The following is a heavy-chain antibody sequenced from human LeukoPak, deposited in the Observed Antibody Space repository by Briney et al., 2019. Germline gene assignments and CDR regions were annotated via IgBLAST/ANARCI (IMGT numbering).Heavy chain of an antibody. D-gene: IGHD2-8*01. V-gene: IGHV4-34*01. CDR1: GGSFSGYY. CDR3: ARENYCTNGVCWAFDP. CDR2: IYYTGST. Sequence: SETLSLTCAVYGGSFSGYYWSWIRQPPGRGLEWLGNIYYTGSTSYNPSLKSRVTFSVDTFNNQFSLHLSSVTAADTAVYYCARENYCTNGVCWAFDPWGQGTLVTVSS. J-gene: IGHJ5*02.